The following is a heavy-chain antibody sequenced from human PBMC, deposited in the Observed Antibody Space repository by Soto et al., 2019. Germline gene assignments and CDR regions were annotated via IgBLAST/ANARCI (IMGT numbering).Heavy chain of an antibody. CDR1: GYTFTSYA. J-gene: IGHJ3*02. CDR2: INAGNGNT. V-gene: IGHV1-3*01. Sequence: GASVKVSCKSSGYTFTSYAMHCVRQAPGQRLEWMGWINAGNGNTKYSQKFQGRVTITRDTSASTAYMELSSLRSEDTAVYYCARDYDFWSGYLYDAFDIWGQGTMVTVSS. CDR3: ARDYDFWSGYLYDAFDI. D-gene: IGHD3-3*01.